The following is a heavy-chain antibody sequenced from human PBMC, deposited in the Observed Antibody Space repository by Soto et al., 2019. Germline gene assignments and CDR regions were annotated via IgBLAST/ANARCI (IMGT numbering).Heavy chain of an antibody. V-gene: IGHV5-51*01. CDR1: GYSFTICW. Sequence: RGESREISCTGCGYSFTICWIGWLRQMPGKGLEWMGIIYPGDSDTRYSPSFQGQVTISADKSISTAYLQWTSLEASDTAIYYCARRLYNWKPFDYWGQGTVVTVSS. D-gene: IGHD1-1*01. CDR3: ARRLYNWKPFDY. CDR2: IYPGDSDT. J-gene: IGHJ4*02.